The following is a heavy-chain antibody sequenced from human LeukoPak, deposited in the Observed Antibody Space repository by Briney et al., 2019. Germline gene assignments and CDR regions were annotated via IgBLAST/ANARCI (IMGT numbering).Heavy chain of an antibody. CDR1: GGSISSYY. J-gene: IGHJ5*02. CDR2: IYTSGST. V-gene: IGHV4-4*07. CDR3: ARDVAAAGPHPPLGSS. Sequence: SETLSLTCTVSGGSISSYYWSWIRQPAGKGLEWIGRIYTSGSTNYNPSLKSRVTMSVDTSKNQFSLKLSSVTAADTAVYYCARDVAAAGPHPPLGSSWGQGTLVTVSS. D-gene: IGHD6-13*01.